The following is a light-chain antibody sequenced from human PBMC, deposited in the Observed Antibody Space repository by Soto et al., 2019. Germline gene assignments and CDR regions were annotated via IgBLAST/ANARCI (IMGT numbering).Light chain of an antibody. Sequence: EIVMTQSPATLSVSPGERVTLSCRASQNINSNLAWYQQRPGQAPRLLIYGASTRAAGIPARVSGSVSETEFTLTIRSLQSEDFAVYYCHQYNQWPLWTFGQGTKVDIK. CDR1: QNINSN. V-gene: IGKV3-15*01. CDR3: HQYNQWPLWT. CDR2: GAS. J-gene: IGKJ1*01.